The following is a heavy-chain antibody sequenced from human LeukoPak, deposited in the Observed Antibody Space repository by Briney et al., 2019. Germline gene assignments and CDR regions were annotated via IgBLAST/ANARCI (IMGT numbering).Heavy chain of an antibody. J-gene: IGHJ3*02. CDR2: ISGSGDST. CDR3: AKFGLAGSGRYHDAFDI. CDR1: GFAFSSYG. D-gene: IGHD3-10*01. V-gene: IGHV3-23*01. Sequence: GGSLRLSCAASGFAFSSYGMTWVRQAPGKGLEWVSAISGSGDSTYYADSVKGRSTISRDNSKNTLYLLMNSLRADDTAVYYCAKFGLAGSGRYHDAFDIWGQGTMVTVSS.